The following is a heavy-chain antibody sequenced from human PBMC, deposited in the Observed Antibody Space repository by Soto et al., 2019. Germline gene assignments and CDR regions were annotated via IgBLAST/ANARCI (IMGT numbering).Heavy chain of an antibody. J-gene: IGHJ4*02. CDR1: GGSICSYY. CDR2: IYYSGST. V-gene: IGHV4-59*01. D-gene: IGHD3-9*01. CDR3: ARSSHDIPLFDY. Sequence: PSETLSLTCTVSGGSICSYYWSWIRQPPGKGLEWIGYIYYSGSTNYNPSLKSRVTISVDTSKNQFSLKLSSVTAADTAVYYCARSSHDIPLFDYWGQGTLVTVSS.